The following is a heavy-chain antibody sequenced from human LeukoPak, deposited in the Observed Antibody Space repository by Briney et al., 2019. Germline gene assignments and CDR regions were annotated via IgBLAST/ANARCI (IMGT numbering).Heavy chain of an antibody. CDR1: GGSISSYY. CDR3: ARAPLRYYYYYMDV. V-gene: IGHV4-4*07. CDR2: IYYSGST. J-gene: IGHJ6*03. Sequence: SETLSLTCTVSGGSISSYYWSWIRQPAGKGLEWIGRIYYSGSTNYNPSLKSRVTISVDTSKNQFSLKPSSVTAADTAVYYCARAPLRYYYYYMDVWGKGTTVTVSS.